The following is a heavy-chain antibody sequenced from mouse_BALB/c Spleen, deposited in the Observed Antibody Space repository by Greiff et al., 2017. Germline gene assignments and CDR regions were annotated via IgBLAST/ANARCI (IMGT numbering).Heavy chain of an antibody. CDR2: IDPSDSET. D-gene: IGHD1-1*01. CDR1: GYTFISYW. V-gene: IGHV1S126*01. CDR3: ARGSSNVSYYFDY. Sequence: QVQLKESGPELVRPGASVKISCKASGYTFISYWMHWVKQRPGHGLEWIGMIDPSDSETRLNQKFKDKATLTVDKSSSTAYMQLSSPTSEDSAVSACARGSSNVSYYFDYWGQGTTLTVSS. J-gene: IGHJ2*01.